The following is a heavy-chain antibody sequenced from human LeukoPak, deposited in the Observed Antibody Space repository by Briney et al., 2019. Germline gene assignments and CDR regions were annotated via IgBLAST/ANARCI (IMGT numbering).Heavy chain of an antibody. CDR1: GSSIGTYS. CDR2: IYTSGST. Sequence: PSETLSLTCTVSGSSIGTYSWSWIRQPAGKGLEWIGRIYTSGSTNYNPSLKSRVTMSVDTSKNQFSLKLSSVTAADTAVYYCARSSVVPAAIWFDPWGQGTLVTVSS. D-gene: IGHD2-2*01. CDR3: ARSSVVPAAIWFDP. J-gene: IGHJ5*02. V-gene: IGHV4-4*07.